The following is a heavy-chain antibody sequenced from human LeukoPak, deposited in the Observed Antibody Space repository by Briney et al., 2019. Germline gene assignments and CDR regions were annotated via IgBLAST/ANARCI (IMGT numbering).Heavy chain of an antibody. V-gene: IGHV5-51*01. J-gene: IGHJ4*02. CDR2: IYPGDSDT. CDR3: ARKNDFWSGYSFDY. D-gene: IGHD3-3*01. CDR1: GYSFSSYW. Sequence: GESLKISXKGSGYSFSSYWIGWVRQKPGKGLEWMGIIYPGDSDTRYSPSFQGQVTISADKSISTAYLQWSSLKASDTAMYYCARKNDFWSGYSFDYWGQGTLVTVSS.